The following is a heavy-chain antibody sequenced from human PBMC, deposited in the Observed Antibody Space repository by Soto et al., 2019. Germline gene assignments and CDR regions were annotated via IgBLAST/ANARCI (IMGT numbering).Heavy chain of an antibody. V-gene: IGHV1-18*04. Sequence: ASVKVSCKASGYTFTSYGISWVRQAPGQGLEWMGWISAYNGNTNYAQKLQGRVTMTTDTSTSTAYMELRSLRSDDTAVYYCARGGRSWTYFDGCDYWGQGTLVVVSS. CDR3: ARGGRSWTYFDGCDY. CDR1: GYTFTSYG. D-gene: IGHD3-9*01. J-gene: IGHJ4*02. CDR2: ISAYNGNT.